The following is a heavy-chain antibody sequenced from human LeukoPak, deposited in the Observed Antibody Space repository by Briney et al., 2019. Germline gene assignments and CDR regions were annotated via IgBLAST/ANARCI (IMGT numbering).Heavy chain of an antibody. CDR3: ARLRPAAITVGTTRYYFDF. V-gene: IGHV5-51*01. D-gene: IGHD6-19*01. Sequence: GESLKISCKGSGYSFTAYGIGWVRQMPGKGLEWMGIIYPGDSDTRYSPSFQGQVTISADKSISTAYLQWSSLKASDTAMYYCARLRPAAITVGTTRYYFDFWGQGTLVTVSS. CDR2: IYPGDSDT. CDR1: GYSFTAYG. J-gene: IGHJ4*02.